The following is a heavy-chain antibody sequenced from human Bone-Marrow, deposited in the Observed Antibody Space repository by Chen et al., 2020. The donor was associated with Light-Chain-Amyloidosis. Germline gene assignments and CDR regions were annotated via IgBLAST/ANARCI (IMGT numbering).Heavy chain of an antibody. CDR2: ISGSGSST. CDR1: GFTFSSYP. CDR3: SREVTTNYGMDV. J-gene: IGHJ6*02. D-gene: IGHD3-10*01. Sequence: EVQLLESGGGLVQPGGSLRLSCAASGFTFSSYPMSWVCQAPGKGLEWISGISGSGSSTYYADSVKGRFTISRDNSKNTLYLQMNSLRAEDTAIYYCSREVTTNYGMDVWGQGTAVTVSS. V-gene: IGHV3-23*01.